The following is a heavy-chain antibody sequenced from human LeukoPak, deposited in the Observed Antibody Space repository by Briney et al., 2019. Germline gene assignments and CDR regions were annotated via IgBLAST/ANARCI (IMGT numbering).Heavy chain of an antibody. J-gene: IGHJ4*02. D-gene: IGHD2-15*01. CDR3: ARRRAGYCSGGSCQYYFDH. V-gene: IGHV5-51*01. Sequence: GEFLKISCKGSGYSFTTYWIGWVRQMPGKGLEWMGFIYPGDSDTRYSPSFQGQVTISADKSISTAYLQWSSLKASDTAMYYCARRRAGYCSGGSCQYYFDHWGQGTLVTVSS. CDR1: GYSFTTYW. CDR2: IYPGDSDT.